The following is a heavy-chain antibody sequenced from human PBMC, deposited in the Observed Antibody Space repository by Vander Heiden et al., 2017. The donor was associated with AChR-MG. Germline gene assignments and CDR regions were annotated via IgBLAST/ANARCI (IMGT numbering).Heavy chain of an antibody. V-gene: IGHV4-34*01. D-gene: IGHD7-27*01. CDR2: INHSGST. Sequence: QVQLQQWGAGLLKPSETLSLTCAVYGGSFSGYYWSWIRQPPGKGLEWIGEINHSGSTNYNPSLKSRVTISVDTSKNQFSLKLSSVTAADTAVYYCVENWGWYFDLWGRGTLVTVSS. CDR3: VENWGWYFDL. CDR1: GGSFSGYY. J-gene: IGHJ2*01.